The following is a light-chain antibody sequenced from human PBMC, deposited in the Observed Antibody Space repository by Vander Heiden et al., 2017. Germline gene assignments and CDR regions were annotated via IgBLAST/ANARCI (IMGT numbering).Light chain of an antibody. CDR3: TSYTSRTTWV. V-gene: IGLV2-14*03. J-gene: IGLJ2*01. Sequence: QPALIQLASVSGSPGQSITISCTGTSSDVGSYNYVSCYQQHPGKAPKVMIYDVSNRPTGVSNRFSGSKSGNTDSLTISELQAEDEADYYCTSYTSRTTWVFGGGTKLTVL. CDR1: SSDVGSYNY. CDR2: DVS.